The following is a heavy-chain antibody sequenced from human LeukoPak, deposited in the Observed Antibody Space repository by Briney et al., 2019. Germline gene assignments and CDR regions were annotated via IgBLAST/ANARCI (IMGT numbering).Heavy chain of an antibody. CDR2: ISGSGGST. CDR1: GFTFSSYA. CDR3: AKDPNNSGSYYGLDYFDY. Sequence: PGGSLRLSCAASGFTFSSYAVSWVRQAPGKGLEWVSAISGSGGSTYYADSVKGRFTISRDNSKNTLYLQMNSLRAEDTAVYYCAKDPNNSGSYYGLDYFDYWGQGTLVTVSS. J-gene: IGHJ4*02. D-gene: IGHD1-26*01. V-gene: IGHV3-23*01.